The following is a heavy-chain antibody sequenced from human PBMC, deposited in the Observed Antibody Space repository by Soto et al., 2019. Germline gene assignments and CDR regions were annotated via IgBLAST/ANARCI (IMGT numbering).Heavy chain of an antibody. V-gene: IGHV3-23*01. J-gene: IGHJ3*02. CDR2: ISGSGGST. CDR3: AKDRGSGLDAFDI. CDR1: GFTFSSYA. D-gene: IGHD3-10*01. Sequence: EVQLLESGGGLVQPGGSLRLSCAASGFTFSSYAMSWVRQAPGKGLEWVSAISGSGGSTYYADSEKGRFTISRDNSKNTLYLQMNSLRAEDTAVYYCAKDRGSGLDAFDIWGQGTMVTVSS.